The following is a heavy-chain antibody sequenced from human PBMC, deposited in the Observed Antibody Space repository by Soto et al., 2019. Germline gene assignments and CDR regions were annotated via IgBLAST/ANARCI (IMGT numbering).Heavy chain of an antibody. V-gene: IGHV3-21*01. CDR3: ARTYGGNSGFFDY. CDR1: GFTFSSYS. J-gene: IGHJ4*02. CDR2: ISSSSSYI. Sequence: LRLSCAASGFTFSSYSMNWVRQAPGKGLEWVSSISSSSSYIYYADSVKGRFTISRDNAKNSLYLQMNSLRAEDTAVYYCARTYGGNSGFFDYWGQGTLVTVSS. D-gene: IGHD4-17*01.